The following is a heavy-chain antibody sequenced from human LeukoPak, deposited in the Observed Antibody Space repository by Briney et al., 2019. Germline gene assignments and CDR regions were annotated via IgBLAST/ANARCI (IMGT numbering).Heavy chain of an antibody. CDR3: ARDLVTVTKGFDI. D-gene: IGHD4-17*01. CDR2: ISYIGST. V-gene: IGHV4-59*11. Sequence: SETLSLTCAVSDDSFSSHYWTWIRQPPGKGLEWIGYISYIGSTNYTPSLKSRVTISIDTSKNQFSLKLSSVTAADTAVYYCARDLVTVTKGFDIWGQGTMVSVSS. CDR1: DDSFSSHY. J-gene: IGHJ3*02.